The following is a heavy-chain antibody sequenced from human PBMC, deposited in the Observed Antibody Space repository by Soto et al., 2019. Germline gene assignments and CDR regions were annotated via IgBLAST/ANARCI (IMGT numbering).Heavy chain of an antibody. CDR2: INMDGTKT. CDR1: EFTFSKYW. V-gene: IGHV3-74*01. CDR3: ARDYYYDSRSSSVNWFDP. Sequence: GGSLRLSCVASEFTFSKYWMHWVRQAPGKGLVWVSRINMDGTKTAYADSVKGRFTVSRDNANNTLYLQMNSLGVEDTAVYYCARDYYYDSRSSSVNWFDPWGQGILVTVSS. D-gene: IGHD3-22*01. J-gene: IGHJ5*02.